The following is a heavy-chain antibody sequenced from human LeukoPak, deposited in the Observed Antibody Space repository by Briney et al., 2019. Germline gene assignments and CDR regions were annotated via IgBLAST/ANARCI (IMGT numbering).Heavy chain of an antibody. CDR3: ARFYRSALLYAFDI. V-gene: IGHV1-2*02. CDR1: GYTFTGYY. Sequence: ASVKVSCKASGYTFTGYYIHWVRQAPGQGLEWMGWINPNSGGTNYAQKFQGRVTMTRDTSISTAYMELSRLRSDDTAVYYCARFYRSALLYAFDIWGQGTMVTVSS. D-gene: IGHD2/OR15-2a*01. J-gene: IGHJ3*02. CDR2: INPNSGGT.